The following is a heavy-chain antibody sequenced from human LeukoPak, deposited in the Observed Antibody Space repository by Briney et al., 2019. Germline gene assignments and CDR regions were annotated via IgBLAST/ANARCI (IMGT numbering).Heavy chain of an antibody. Sequence: PSETLSLTCTVSGGSINSYYWSWLRQPPGKGLEWIGYIFYSGSTNYNPSLKSRVTISVDTSKNQFSLKLSSVTAADTAVYYCARVEDYGDSNYGMDVWGQGTTVTVSS. CDR1: GGSINSYY. J-gene: IGHJ6*02. CDR2: IFYSGST. CDR3: ARVEDYGDSNYGMDV. D-gene: IGHD4-17*01. V-gene: IGHV4-59*12.